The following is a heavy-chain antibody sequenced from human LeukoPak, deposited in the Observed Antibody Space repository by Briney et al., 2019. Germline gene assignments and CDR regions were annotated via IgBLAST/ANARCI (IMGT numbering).Heavy chain of an antibody. J-gene: IGHJ3*02. CDR3: ARDFGYSLGAFDI. CDR1: GFTVSSND. D-gene: IGHD2-21*01. CDR2: IYSGGST. V-gene: IGHV3-53*01. Sequence: GGSLRLSCAASGFTVSSNDMSWVRQAPGKALEWVSVIYSGGSTYYADSVKGRFTISRDNSKNTLYLQMNSLRAEDTAVYYCARDFGYSLGAFDIWGQGTMVTVSS.